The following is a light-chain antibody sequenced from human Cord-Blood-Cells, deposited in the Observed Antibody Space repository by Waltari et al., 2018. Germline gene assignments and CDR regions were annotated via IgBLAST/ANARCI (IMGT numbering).Light chain of an antibody. CDR3: QQYYSTLTWT. CDR1: HSVLYSSNNKNY. Sequence: DIVMTQSPYSLAASLGEGATINCTTSHSVLYSSNNKNYLACYQQKPGQPPKLLIYWASTRESGVPDRFSGSGSGTDFTLTISSLQAEDVAVYYCQQYYSTLTWTFGQGTKVEIK. J-gene: IGKJ1*01. CDR2: WAS. V-gene: IGKV4-1*01.